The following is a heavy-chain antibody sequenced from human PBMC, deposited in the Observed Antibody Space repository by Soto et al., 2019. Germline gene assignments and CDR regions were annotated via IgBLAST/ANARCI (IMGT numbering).Heavy chain of an antibody. Sequence: PSETLSFTCALHGGSFSDYYWSWIRQPPGKGLEGIGEINPSGSTNYNPSPKSRVSLSLDTSTNQLSLKLSSVTAADTAVYYCARVLPGYRSGWDDYWGQGALVTSP. J-gene: IGHJ4*02. CDR2: INPSGST. CDR3: ARVLPGYRSGWDDY. D-gene: IGHD6-25*01. CDR1: GGSFSDYY. V-gene: IGHV4-34*01.